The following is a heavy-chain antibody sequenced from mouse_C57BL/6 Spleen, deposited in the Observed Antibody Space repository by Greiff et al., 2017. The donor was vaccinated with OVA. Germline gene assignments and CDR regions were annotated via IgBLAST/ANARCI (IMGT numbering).Heavy chain of an antibody. D-gene: IGHD2-4*01. V-gene: IGHV1-61*01. CDR2: IYPSDSET. CDR3: ARPYYDYDGDYAMDY. CDR1: GYTFTSYW. Sequence: VQLQQPGAELVRPGSSVKLSCKASGYTFTSYWMDWVKQRPGQGLEWIGNIYPSDSETHYNQKFKDKATLTVDKSSSTAYMQLSSLTSEDSAVYYCARPYYDYDGDYAMDYWGQGTSVTVSS. J-gene: IGHJ4*01.